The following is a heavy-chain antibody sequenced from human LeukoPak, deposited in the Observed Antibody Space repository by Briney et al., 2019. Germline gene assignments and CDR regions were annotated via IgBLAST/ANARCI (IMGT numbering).Heavy chain of an antibody. CDR1: GFTFSSYE. J-gene: IGHJ4*02. CDR3: ARGYFDWSSTRVFGY. D-gene: IGHD3-9*01. V-gene: IGHV3-48*03. CDR2: ISSSGSTI. Sequence: GGSLRLSCAASGFTFSSYEMNWVRQAPGKGLEWVSYISSSGSTIYYADSVKGRFTISRDNAKNSLYLQMNSLRAEDTAVYYCARGYFDWSSTRVFGYWGQGTLVTVSS.